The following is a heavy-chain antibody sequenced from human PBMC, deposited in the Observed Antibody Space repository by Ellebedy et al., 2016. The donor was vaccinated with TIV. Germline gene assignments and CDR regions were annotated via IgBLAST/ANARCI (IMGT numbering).Heavy chain of an antibody. J-gene: IGHJ6*02. CDR3: AKPIFGVVSDGMDV. V-gene: IGHV3-30*18. CDR2: ISYDGSNK. D-gene: IGHD3-3*02. CDR1: GFTFSSYG. Sequence: GGSLRLSXAASGFTFSSYGMHWVRQAPGKGLEWVAVISYDGSNKYYADSVKGRFTISRDNSKNTLYLQMNSLRAEDTALYYCAKPIFGVVSDGMDVWGQGTTVTVSS.